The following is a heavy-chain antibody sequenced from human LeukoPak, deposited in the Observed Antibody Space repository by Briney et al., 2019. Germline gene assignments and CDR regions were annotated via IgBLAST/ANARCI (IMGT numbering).Heavy chain of an antibody. CDR3: VRRFPGYYYYMDV. D-gene: IGHD2-21*01. V-gene: IGHV4-59*11. CDR2: IYYRGST. J-gene: IGHJ6*03. Sequence: SETLSLTCTVSGGSISGLYWSWIRQPPGKGLEWIGYIYYRGSTTYNPSLKSRVTMSVDTSKNQFSLQLSSVTAADTAVYYCVRRFPGYYYYMDVWGKGTTVTVSS. CDR1: GGSISGLY.